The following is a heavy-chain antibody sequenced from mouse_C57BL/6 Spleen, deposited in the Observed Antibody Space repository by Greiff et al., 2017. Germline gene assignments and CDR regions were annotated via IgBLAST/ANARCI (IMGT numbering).Heavy chain of an antibody. V-gene: IGHV1-69*01. CDR2: IDPSDSYT. D-gene: IGHD2-4*01. CDR3: ARVGYYETWFAY. Sequence: QVQLQQPGAELVMPGASVKLSCKASGYTFTSYWMHWVKQRPGQGLEWIGEIDPSDSYTNYNQKFKGKSTLTVDKSSSTAYMQLSSLTSADSAVYYCARVGYYETWFAYWGQGTLVTVSA. CDR1: GYTFTSYW. J-gene: IGHJ3*01.